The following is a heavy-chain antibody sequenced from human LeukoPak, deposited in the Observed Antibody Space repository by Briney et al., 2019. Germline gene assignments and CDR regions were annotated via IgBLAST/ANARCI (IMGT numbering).Heavy chain of an antibody. CDR2: IYFSGVT. J-gene: IGHJ6*03. CDR3: ARVGYCGSTMCYGTFYYYMDV. D-gene: IGHD2-2*01. CDR1: GGSISSSDFY. Sequence: SETLSLTCTVSGGSISSSDFYWGWIRQSPEKGLEWIGNIYFSGVTYFSPSLKSRVTLFLDTSKNQFSLKLRSVTAADTAVYYCARVGYCGSTMCYGTFYYYMDVWGKGTTVTVSS. V-gene: IGHV4-39*01.